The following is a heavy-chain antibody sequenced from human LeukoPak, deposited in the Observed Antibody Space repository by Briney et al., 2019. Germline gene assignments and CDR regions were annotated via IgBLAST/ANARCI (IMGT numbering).Heavy chain of an antibody. CDR3: ARDGAFDYGDYGGSWFDP. CDR2: IYTSGST. V-gene: IGHV4-61*02. Sequence: SETLSLTCTVSGGSISSGSYYWSWIRQPAGKGLEWIGRIYTSGSTNYNPSLKSRVTISVDTSKNQFSLKLSSVTAADTAVYYCARDGAFDYGDYGGSWFDPWGQGTLVTVSS. J-gene: IGHJ5*02. D-gene: IGHD4-17*01. CDR1: GGSISSGSYY.